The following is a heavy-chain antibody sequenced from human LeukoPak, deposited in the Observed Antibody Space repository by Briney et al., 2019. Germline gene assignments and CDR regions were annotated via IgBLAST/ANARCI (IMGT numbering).Heavy chain of an antibody. D-gene: IGHD2-15*01. CDR3: ARDRVVVAATTYYYYGMDV. J-gene: IGHJ6*02. V-gene: IGHV4-59*01. Sequence: SETLSLTCTVSGGSISSYYWSWVRQPPGKGLEWIGYIYYSGSTNYNPSLKSRVTISVDTSKNQFSLKLSSVTAADTAVYYCARDRVVVAATTYYYYGMDVWGQGTTVTVSS. CDR1: GGSISSYY. CDR2: IYYSGST.